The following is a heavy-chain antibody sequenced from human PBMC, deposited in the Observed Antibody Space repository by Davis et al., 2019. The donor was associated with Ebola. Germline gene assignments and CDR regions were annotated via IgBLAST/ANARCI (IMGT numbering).Heavy chain of an antibody. D-gene: IGHD3-10*01. V-gene: IGHV3-9*01. J-gene: IGHJ6*02. CDR3: AKDSYYYGSGRKGYYGMDV. CDR2: ISWNSGSI. Sequence: PGGSLRLSCAASGFTFSSYAMHWVRQAPGKGLEWVSGISWNSGSIGYADSVKGRFTIYRDNAKNSLYLQMNSLRAEDTAVYYCAKDSYYYGSGRKGYYGMDVWGQGTTVTVSS. CDR1: GFTFSSYA.